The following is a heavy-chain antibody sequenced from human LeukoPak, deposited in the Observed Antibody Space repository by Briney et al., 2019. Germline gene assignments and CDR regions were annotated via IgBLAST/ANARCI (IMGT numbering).Heavy chain of an antibody. V-gene: IGHV1-69*01. CDR3: PSDAPIQCYGGTCYPTFDY. CDR2: IIPIFGTA. D-gene: IGHD2-15*01. Sequence: SVKVSCKASGGTFSNHAVSWVRQAPGQGLEWMGGIIPIFGTASYAQKFQGRVTITADGSTNTAYMDLSSLTSEDSAVYYCPSDAPIQCYGGTCYPTFDYWGQGTLVTVSS. J-gene: IGHJ4*02. CDR1: GGTFSNHA.